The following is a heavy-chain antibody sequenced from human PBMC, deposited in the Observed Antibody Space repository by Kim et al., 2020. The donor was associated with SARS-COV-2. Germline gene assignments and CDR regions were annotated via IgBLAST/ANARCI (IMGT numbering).Heavy chain of an antibody. D-gene: IGHD1-26*01. CDR1: GFPLRNYM. CDR2: ISGGGVTT. CDR3: AKEIRGPTILRYFDY. V-gene: IGHV3-23*01. J-gene: IGHJ4*02. Sequence: GGSLRLSCAASGFPLRNYMMTWVRQVPGKGLEWVSTISGGGVTTYFAASLKGRFSIPRANSRNTLFLQRNSRRAEHTALYFCAKEIRGPTILRYFDYWGPGTLVTVST.